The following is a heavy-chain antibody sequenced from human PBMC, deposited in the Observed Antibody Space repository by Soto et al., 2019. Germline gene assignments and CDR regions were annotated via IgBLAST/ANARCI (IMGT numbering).Heavy chain of an antibody. CDR2: INPNSGGT. CDR1: GYTFTGYD. V-gene: IGHV1-2*02. Sequence: ASLKVSCNSSGYTFTGYDMRWVRQAPGQGLEWMGWINPNSGGTNYAQKFQGRVTMTRDTSISTAYMELSRLRSDDTAVYYCARLLTGDPLDYWGQGTLVTVS. J-gene: IGHJ4*02. CDR3: ARLLTGDPLDY. D-gene: IGHD7-27*01.